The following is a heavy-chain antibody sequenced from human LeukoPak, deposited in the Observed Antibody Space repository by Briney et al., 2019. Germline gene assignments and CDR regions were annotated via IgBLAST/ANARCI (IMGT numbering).Heavy chain of an antibody. CDR2: ISYDGSSK. D-gene: IGHD1-26*01. J-gene: IGHJ2*01. CDR1: GFTFSSYA. CDR3: ARDQWSGSYYGLNPFDL. V-gene: IGHV3-30-3*01. Sequence: GRSLRLSCAASGFTFSSYAMHWVRQAPGKGLEWVAVISYDGSSKYYADSVKGRFTISRDNSKNTLYLQMDSLRAEDTAVYYCARDQWSGSYYGLNPFDLWGRGTLVTVSS.